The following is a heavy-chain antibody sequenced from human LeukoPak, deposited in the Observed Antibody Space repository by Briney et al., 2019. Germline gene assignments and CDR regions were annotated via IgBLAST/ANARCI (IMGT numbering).Heavy chain of an antibody. Sequence: PGGSLRLSCAASGFTFSSYSMNWVRQAPGKGLEWVSSISSSSSYIYYADSVKGRFTISRDNAKNSLYLQMNSLGAEDTAVYYCARDSGYGDPFDYWGQGTLVTVSS. CDR1: GFTFSSYS. J-gene: IGHJ4*02. D-gene: IGHD4-17*01. CDR3: ARDSGYGDPFDY. V-gene: IGHV3-21*01. CDR2: ISSSSSYI.